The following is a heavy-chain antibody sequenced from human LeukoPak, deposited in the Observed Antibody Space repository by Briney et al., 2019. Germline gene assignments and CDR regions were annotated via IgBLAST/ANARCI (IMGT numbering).Heavy chain of an antibody. Sequence: ASVKVSCKASGYTFTCYYIHWTRQAPGQGLEWMGWIYPDSGGPYFAQKFQGRVTMTRDTSISTVYMELSSLRSDDTAMYYCARGRSRFEGLVSGWYLDFWGQGILVTVSS. V-gene: IGHV1-2*02. D-gene: IGHD6-19*01. CDR2: IYPDSGGP. J-gene: IGHJ4*02. CDR1: GYTFTCYY. CDR3: ARGRSRFEGLVSGWYLDF.